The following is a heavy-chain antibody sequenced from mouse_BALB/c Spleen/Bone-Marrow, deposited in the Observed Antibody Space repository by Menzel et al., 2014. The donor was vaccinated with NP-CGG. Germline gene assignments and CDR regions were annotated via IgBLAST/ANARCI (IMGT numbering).Heavy chain of an antibody. CDR2: ISYSGNT. CDR1: GDSITSGY. D-gene: IGHD2-3*01. J-gene: IGHJ2*01. Sequence: EVKVVESGPSLVKPSQTLSLPCSVTGDSITSGYWNWIRKFPGNKLEYMGYISYSGNTYYNPSLKSRISITRDTSKNQYYLQLSSVTTEDTATYYCATYDGYCFDYWGQGTTLTVSS. CDR3: ATYDGYCFDY. V-gene: IGHV3-8*02.